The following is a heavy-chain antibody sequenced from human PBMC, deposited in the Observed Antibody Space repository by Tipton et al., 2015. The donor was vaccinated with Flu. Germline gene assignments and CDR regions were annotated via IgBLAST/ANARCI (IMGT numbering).Heavy chain of an antibody. J-gene: IGHJ3*02. V-gene: IGHV4-30-2*04. D-gene: IGHD1-26*01. Sequence: SLRSRVTISVDTTKNLFSLNLSSVTATDTAVYYCARVLNSGREYTFDIWGRGTVVTVSS. CDR3: ARVLNSGREYTFDI.